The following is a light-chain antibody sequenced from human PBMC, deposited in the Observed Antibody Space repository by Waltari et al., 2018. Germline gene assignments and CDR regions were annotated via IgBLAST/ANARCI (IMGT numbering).Light chain of an antibody. J-gene: IGLJ2*01. CDR1: KLAAKI. Sequence: SYEVTQPPSVSVSPGQTASITCTGTKLAAKIVCWYQQKPGQSPVLGLHQDSKRPSGIPERFSGFNSGNTATLTISETQAMDEADYYCQAWDRNTYVVFGGGTKLTVL. CDR3: QAWDRNTYVV. CDR2: QDS. V-gene: IGLV3-1*01.